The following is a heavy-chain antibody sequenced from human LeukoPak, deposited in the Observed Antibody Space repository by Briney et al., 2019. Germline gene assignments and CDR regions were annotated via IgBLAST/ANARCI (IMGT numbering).Heavy chain of an antibody. Sequence: SETLSLTCAVYGGSFSGYYWSWIRQPPGKGLEWIGEINHSVSTNYNPSLKSRVTISVDTSKNQFSLKLSSVTAADTAVYYCARGHTGYYYYYYGMDVWGQGTTVTVSS. J-gene: IGHJ6*02. V-gene: IGHV4-34*01. CDR1: GGSFSGYY. CDR3: ARGHTGYYYYYYGMDV. D-gene: IGHD2-8*02. CDR2: INHSVST.